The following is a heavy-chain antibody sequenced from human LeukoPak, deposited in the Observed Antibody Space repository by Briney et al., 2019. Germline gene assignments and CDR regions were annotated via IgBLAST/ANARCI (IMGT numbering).Heavy chain of an antibody. CDR3: ARTIWFGEPYNWFDP. V-gene: IGHV4-59*08. D-gene: IGHD3-10*01. CDR2: IYYSGST. J-gene: IGHJ5*02. Sequence: PSETLSLTCTVSGGSISGYYWSWLRQPPGKGLEWIAYIYYSGSTNYNPSLKSRVTISVDTSKNQFSLKLGSVTAADTAVYYCARTIWFGEPYNWFDPWGQGTLVTVSS. CDR1: GGSISGYY.